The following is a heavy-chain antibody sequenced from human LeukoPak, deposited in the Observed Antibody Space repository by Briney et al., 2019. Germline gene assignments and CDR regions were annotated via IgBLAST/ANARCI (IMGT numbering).Heavy chain of an antibody. J-gene: IGHJ6*04. V-gene: IGHV3-11*01. CDR2: ITTSSTTI. Sequence: GGSLRLSCAASGFTFTDYYMSWIRQAPGQGLEWISYITTSSTTIYYADSVKGRFTISRDNAKKSIYLQMNSLRAEDTALYYCARIAAAGARQMDVWGKGTTVTVSS. CDR1: GFTFTDYY. CDR3: ARIAAAGARQMDV. D-gene: IGHD6-13*01.